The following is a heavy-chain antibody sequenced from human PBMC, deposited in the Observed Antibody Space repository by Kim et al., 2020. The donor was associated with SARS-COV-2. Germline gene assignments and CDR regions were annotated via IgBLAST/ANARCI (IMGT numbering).Heavy chain of an antibody. CDR3: AKNPRYRGYDFQGGTDY. D-gene: IGHD5-12*01. Sequence: VKGRFTVSRDNSKNTLYLQMDSLRGEDTAVYYWAKNPRYRGYDFQGGTDYWGQGTLVTVSS. V-gene: IGHV3-23*01. J-gene: IGHJ4*02.